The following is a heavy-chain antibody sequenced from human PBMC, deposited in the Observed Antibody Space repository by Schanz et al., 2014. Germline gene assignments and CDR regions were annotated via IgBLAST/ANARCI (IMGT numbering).Heavy chain of an antibody. CDR1: GYTFTTYY. CDR2: INPSSGTP. J-gene: IGHJ4*02. D-gene: IGHD2-2*01. Sequence: QVQLVQSGAEVKKPGASVKVSCKASGYTFTTYYIHWVRQAPGQGLEWMGKINPSSGTPRIAQNFQGRLAGARDTAASTVNMDLSSLRSENTAVYYCARGGFVDSTSFDSWGQGTLXTVSS. CDR3: ARGGFVDSTSFDS. V-gene: IGHV1-46*03.